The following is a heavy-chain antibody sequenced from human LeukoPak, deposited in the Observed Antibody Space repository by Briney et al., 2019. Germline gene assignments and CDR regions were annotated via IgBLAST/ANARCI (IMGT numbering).Heavy chain of an antibody. D-gene: IGHD4-11*01. Sequence: SETLSLTCAVSGYSISSGYYWGWIRQPPGKGLEWIGSIYHTGSTYYNPSLKSRVSISVDTSKNQFSLKLNSVTAADTAVYYCARNMTTIRGGGFDIWGQGTMVTVSS. CDR1: GYSISSGYY. J-gene: IGHJ3*02. V-gene: IGHV4-38-2*01. CDR3: ARNMTTIRGGGFDI. CDR2: IYHTGST.